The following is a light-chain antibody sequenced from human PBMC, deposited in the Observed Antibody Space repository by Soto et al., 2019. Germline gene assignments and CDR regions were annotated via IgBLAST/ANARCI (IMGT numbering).Light chain of an antibody. CDR1: SSDVGGYKF. Sequence: QSVLTQPPSASGSPGQSVTISCTGTSSDVGGYKFVSWYQQHLGKAPKLIIYEVSQRPSGVPDRFSASKSGDTASLTVSGLRAEDEADYYCSSYAGSNMGVFGSGTKVTVL. CDR2: EVS. CDR3: SSYAGSNMGV. V-gene: IGLV2-8*01. J-gene: IGLJ1*01.